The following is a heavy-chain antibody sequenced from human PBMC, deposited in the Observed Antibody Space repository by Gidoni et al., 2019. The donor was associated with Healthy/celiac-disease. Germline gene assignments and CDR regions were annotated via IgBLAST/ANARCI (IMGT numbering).Heavy chain of an antibody. D-gene: IGHD3-22*01. CDR3: AKVHDSSGYFTTYWYFDL. J-gene: IGHJ2*01. Sequence: EVQLLESGGGLVQPGGSLRLSCAASGVTFSSYARSWVRQAPGKGLEWVSAISGSGGSTYYADSVKGRFTISRDNSKNTLYLQMNSLRAEDTAVYYCAKVHDSSGYFTTYWYFDLWGRGTLVTVSS. CDR1: GVTFSSYA. CDR2: ISGSGGST. V-gene: IGHV3-23*01.